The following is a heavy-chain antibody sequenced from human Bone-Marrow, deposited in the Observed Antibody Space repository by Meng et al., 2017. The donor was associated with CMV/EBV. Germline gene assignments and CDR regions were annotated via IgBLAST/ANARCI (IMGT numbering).Heavy chain of an antibody. D-gene: IGHD6-19*01. CDR3: AREGHNSSGWSR. J-gene: IGHJ4*02. CDR1: GGSISSSSYY. CDR2: IYYSGST. Sequence: PQLQESGPGLVKPSGTLSLTCTASGGSISSSSYYWGWIRQPPGKGLEWIGSIYYSGSTYYNPSLKSRVIISVDTSKNQFSLKLSSVTAADTAVYYCAREGHNSSGWSRWGQGTLVTVSS. V-gene: IGHV4-39*07.